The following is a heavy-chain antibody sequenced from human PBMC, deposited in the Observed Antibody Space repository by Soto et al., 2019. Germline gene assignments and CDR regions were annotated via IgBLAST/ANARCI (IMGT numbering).Heavy chain of an antibody. Sequence: QITLEETGPTLVKPTQTLSLTCTFSGFSLTTGRVGVGWIRQPPGKALEWLAVIHWNDDNHYSPSLKSRLTITKDTSKNQVVLTLTNMDPVDTATYYCTHRLVGSGQGYWGQGTLVTVSS. D-gene: IGHD2-15*01. CDR1: GFSLTTGRVG. CDR2: IHWNDDN. J-gene: IGHJ4*02. CDR3: THRLVGSGQGY. V-gene: IGHV2-5*01.